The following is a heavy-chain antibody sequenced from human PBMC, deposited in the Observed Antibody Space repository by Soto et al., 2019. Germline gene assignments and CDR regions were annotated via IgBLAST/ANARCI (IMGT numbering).Heavy chain of an antibody. CDR3: ARIQVYPDFRAYSSPWGEFDF. Sequence: PSETLSLTCTVSGYSISSDYHWGWIRQPPGKGLEWIGTVHHSGSSYYNPSLRSRVTISVDTSNNQFSLKLSSVTAADTAVFYCARIQVYPDFRAYSSPWGEFDFWGRGTLVTVSS. D-gene: IGHD3-16*01. V-gene: IGHV4-38-2*02. CDR2: VHHSGSS. J-gene: IGHJ4*02. CDR1: GYSISSDYH.